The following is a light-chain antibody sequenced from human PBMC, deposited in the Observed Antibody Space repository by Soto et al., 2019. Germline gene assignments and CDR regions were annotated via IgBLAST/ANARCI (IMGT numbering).Light chain of an antibody. CDR3: QQYGSSLFT. CDR2: GTS. V-gene: IGKV3-20*01. J-gene: IGKJ3*01. CDR1: QSDSSKY. Sequence: DIVLTQSPGTLSLSPGKRATLSCRASQSDSSKYLAWYQQKPGQPPRVLIYGTSIRATGIPERFSGGGSGTDFTLTITRLESEDFAVYYCQQYGSSLFTFGPGTKVDFK.